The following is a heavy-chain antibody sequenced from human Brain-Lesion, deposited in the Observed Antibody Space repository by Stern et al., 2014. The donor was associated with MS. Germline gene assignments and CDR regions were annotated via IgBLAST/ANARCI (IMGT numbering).Heavy chain of an antibody. D-gene: IGHD1-26*01. CDR2: FDPEDGET. CDR1: GYTLTELS. V-gene: IGHV1-24*01. CDR3: ATLSPGAGGNYYRHFDY. Sequence: VQLLESGAEVKKPGASVKVSCKVSGYTLTELSMHWVRPAPRKGLEWMGGFDPEDGETIYAQKFQGRCTMTEDASTGTAFIELSSLRSEDTAVYYCATLSPGAGGNYYRHFDYWGQGTLVTVSS. J-gene: IGHJ4*02.